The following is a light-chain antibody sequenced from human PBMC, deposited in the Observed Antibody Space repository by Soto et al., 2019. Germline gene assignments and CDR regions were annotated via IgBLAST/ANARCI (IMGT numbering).Light chain of an antibody. CDR1: SSNIGAGYD. V-gene: IGLV1-40*01. CDR3: QSYDTSLSGVV. CDR2: GNS. J-gene: IGLJ2*01. Sequence: QSVLTQPPSVSGAPGQRVTISCTGSSSNIGAGYDVHWYQQLPGTAPKLLIYGNSNRPSGVPDRFSGSKSGTSASLAITGLQAEDDADYYCQSYDTSLSGVVFGGGTKLTVL.